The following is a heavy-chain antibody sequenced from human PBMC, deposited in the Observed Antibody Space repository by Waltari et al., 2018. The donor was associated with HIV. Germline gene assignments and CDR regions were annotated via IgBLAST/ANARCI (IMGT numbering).Heavy chain of an antibody. CDR2: FGPEDGET. CDR1: GYTLTELS. Sequence: QVQLVQSGAEVKKPGASVKVSCKVSGYTLTELSMHWVRQAPGKGLEWMGGFGPEDGETSYAQQCQGIVTMTEDTSTDTAYMELSSLRSEDTAVYYCAALGRSGSYGFDYWGQGTLVTVSS. D-gene: IGHD1-26*01. CDR3: AALGRSGSYGFDY. J-gene: IGHJ4*02. V-gene: IGHV1-24*01.